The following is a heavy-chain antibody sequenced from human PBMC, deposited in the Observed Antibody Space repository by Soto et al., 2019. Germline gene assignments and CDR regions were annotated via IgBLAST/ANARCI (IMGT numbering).Heavy chain of an antibody. CDR1: GFTFSSYG. Sequence: QVQLVESGGGVVQPGRSLRLSCAASGFTFSSYGMHWVRQAPGKGLEWVAVIWSDGSNKYYADSVKGQFTISREDSVNTLYLQMNSLGAEYTAVYYCAREVRFGDLHSLDYWGQGTLVTVFS. D-gene: IGHD3-10*01. CDR2: IWSDGSNK. J-gene: IGHJ4*02. CDR3: AREVRFGDLHSLDY. V-gene: IGHV3-33*01.